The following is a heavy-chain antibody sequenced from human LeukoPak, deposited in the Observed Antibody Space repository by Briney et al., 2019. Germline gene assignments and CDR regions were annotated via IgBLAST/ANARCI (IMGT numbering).Heavy chain of an antibody. Sequence: ASVKVSCKASGGTFSSYTISWVRQAPGQGLEWMGRIIPILGIANYAQKSQGRVTITADKSTSTAYMELSSLRSEDTAVYYCARDFRPPAGIDAFDIWGQGTMVTVSS. CDR2: IIPILGIA. CDR1: GGTFSSYT. J-gene: IGHJ3*02. V-gene: IGHV1-69*04. CDR3: ARDFRPPAGIDAFDI.